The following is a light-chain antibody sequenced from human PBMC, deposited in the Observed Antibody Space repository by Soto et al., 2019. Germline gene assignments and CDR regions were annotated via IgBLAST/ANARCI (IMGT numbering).Light chain of an antibody. J-gene: IGLJ2*01. V-gene: IGLV2-14*01. CDR1: ASDVGAYNY. CDR2: AVS. CDR3: TSFTSSTTLV. Sequence: QSALTQPASVSGSPGQSITISCTGTASDVGAYNYVSWCQQHPGKAPKLMIYAVSDRPSGVADRFSGSKSGDTASLTISGLQAEDEAHYYCTSFTSSTTLVFGGGTKVTVL.